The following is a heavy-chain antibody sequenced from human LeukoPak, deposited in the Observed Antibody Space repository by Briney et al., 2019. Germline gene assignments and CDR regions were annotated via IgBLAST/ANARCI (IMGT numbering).Heavy chain of an antibody. CDR2: IYYSGST. CDR3: ARGRGVPYYYDSSGYYPADY. Sequence: KPSGTLSLTCTVSGASISSGDYYWSWIRQPPGKGLECIGHIYYSGSTYYNPSLKSRVTISVDTSKNQFSLKLSSVTAADTAVYYCARGRGVPYYYDSSGYYPADYWGQGTLVTVSS. D-gene: IGHD3-22*01. J-gene: IGHJ4*02. V-gene: IGHV4-30-4*01. CDR1: GASISSGDYY.